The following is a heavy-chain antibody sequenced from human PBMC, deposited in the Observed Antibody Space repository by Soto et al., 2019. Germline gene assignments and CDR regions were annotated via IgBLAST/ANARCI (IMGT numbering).Heavy chain of an antibody. J-gene: IGHJ6*02. CDR3: ARGGATYGDYFLTVNYYYGMDA. V-gene: IGHV1-46*01. Sequence: EASVKVSCKASGYTFTSYYMHWVRQAPGQGLEWMGIINPSGGSTSYAQKFQGRVTMTRDTSTSTVYMELSSLRSEDTAVYYCARGGATYGDYFLTVNYYYGMDAWGQGTTVTV. CDR1: GYTFTSYY. CDR2: INPSGGST. D-gene: IGHD4-17*01.